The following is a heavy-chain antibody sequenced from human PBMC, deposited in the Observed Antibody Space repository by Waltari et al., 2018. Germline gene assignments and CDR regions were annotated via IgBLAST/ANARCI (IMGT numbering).Heavy chain of an antibody. J-gene: IGHJ5*02. CDR3: ARLNGGP. V-gene: IGHV4-59*01. CDR1: GGSFSDYY. Sequence: QLQLQESGPGLVKPSETLSLTCTVSGGSFSDYYWSWIRQPPGEGLGWIGYIDYSGGTTSTPSLKSRLTVSMDTSKNQFPLRLTSVAAADTAVYYCARLNGGPWGQGTLVTVSS. CDR2: IDYSGGT.